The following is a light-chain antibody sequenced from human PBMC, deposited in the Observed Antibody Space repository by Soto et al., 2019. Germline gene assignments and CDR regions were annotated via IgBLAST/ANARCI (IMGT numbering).Light chain of an antibody. J-gene: IGKJ4*01. V-gene: IGKV3D-20*02. CDR1: QSVSSSY. CDR2: GAS. CDR3: QQRSNWPSLT. Sequence: EIVLRQSPGTLSLSPGERATLSCRASQSVSSSYLAWYQQKPGQAPRLLIYGASSRATGIPDRFSGSGSGTDFTLTISRLEPEDFAVYYCQQRSNWPSLTFGGGTKVEIK.